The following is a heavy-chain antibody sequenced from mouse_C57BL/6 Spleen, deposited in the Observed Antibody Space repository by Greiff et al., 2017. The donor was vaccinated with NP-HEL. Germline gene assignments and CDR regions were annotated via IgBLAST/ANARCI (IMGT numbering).Heavy chain of an antibody. V-gene: IGHV1-81*01. D-gene: IGHD2-3*01. CDR3: ARSDGYYGWFAY. CDR1: GYTFTSYG. CDR2: IYPRSGNT. J-gene: IGHJ3*01. Sequence: VKLMESGAELARPGASVKLSCKASGYTFTSYGISWVKQRTGQGLEWIGEIYPRSGNTYYNEKFKGKATLTADKSSSTAYMELRSLTSEDSAVYFCARSDGYYGWFAYWGQGTLVTVSA.